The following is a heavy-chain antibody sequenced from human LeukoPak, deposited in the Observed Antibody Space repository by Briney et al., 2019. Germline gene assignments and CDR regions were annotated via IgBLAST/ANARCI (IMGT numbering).Heavy chain of an antibody. Sequence: WASVKVSCKASGYTFTDYYIHWVRQAPGQGLEWMGWINPNSGGTNYAQKFHGRVTATRDTSINTAYMELSRLTSDDTAFYYCAREVGVVAHQGGWFDPWGQGTLVTVSS. CDR2: INPNSGGT. J-gene: IGHJ5*02. CDR1: GYTFTDYY. V-gene: IGHV1-2*02. CDR3: AREVGVVAHQGGWFDP. D-gene: IGHD2-2*01.